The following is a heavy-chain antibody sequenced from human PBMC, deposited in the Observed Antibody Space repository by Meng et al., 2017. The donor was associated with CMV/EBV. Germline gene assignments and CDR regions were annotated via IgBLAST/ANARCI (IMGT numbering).Heavy chain of an antibody. CDR1: GYTFTSYG. CDR3: AIVDSRAYPGSY. V-gene: IGHV1-18*01. CDR2: ISAYSGNT. J-gene: IGHJ4*02. D-gene: IGHD3-22*01. Sequence: ASVKVSCKASGYTFTSYGISWVRQAPGQGLEWMGWISAYSGNTNYAQKLQGRVTMTTDTSTSTAYMELRSLRSDDTAVYYCAIVDSRAYPGSYWGQGTLVTVSS.